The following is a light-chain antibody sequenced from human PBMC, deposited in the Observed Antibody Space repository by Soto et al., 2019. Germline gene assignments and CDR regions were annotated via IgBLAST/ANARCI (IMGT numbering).Light chain of an antibody. CDR1: ESVSSN. CDR3: QQYNKWPLT. CDR2: GAS. Sequence: EIVMTQSPATLSVSQGERATLSCRASESVSSNLAWYQQKPGQAPRLLIYGASTRATGIPARFSGSGSGTEFTLTISSLQSEDFVVYYCQQYNKWPLTFGGGTKVEIK. J-gene: IGKJ4*01. V-gene: IGKV3-15*01.